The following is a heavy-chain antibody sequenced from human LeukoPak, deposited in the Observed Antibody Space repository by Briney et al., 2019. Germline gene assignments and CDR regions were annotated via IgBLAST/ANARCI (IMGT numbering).Heavy chain of an antibody. CDR2: IYYSGST. Sequence: RPLETLSLTCTVSGGSVSSGSYYWSWIRQPPGEGLEWIGYIYYSGSTNYNPSLKSRVTISVDTSKNQFSLKLSSVTAADTAMYYCARDKLVGYYYGMDVWGQGTTVTVSS. J-gene: IGHJ6*02. D-gene: IGHD2-2*01. V-gene: IGHV4-61*01. CDR1: GGSVSSGSYY. CDR3: ARDKLVGYYYGMDV.